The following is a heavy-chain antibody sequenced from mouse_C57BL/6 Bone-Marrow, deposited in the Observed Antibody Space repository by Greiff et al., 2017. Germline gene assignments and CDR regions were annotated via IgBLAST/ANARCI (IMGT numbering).Heavy chain of an antibody. CDR3: AKKYYGSSSWYFDV. CDR1: GFSLTSYG. J-gene: IGHJ1*03. CDR2: IWRGGST. Sequence: VQRVESGPGLVQPSQSLSITCTVSGFSLTSYGVHWVRQSPGKGLEWLGVIWRGGSTDYNAAFMSRLSITKDNSKSQVFFKMNSLQADDTAIYYCAKKYYGSSSWYFDVWGTGTTVTVSS. V-gene: IGHV2-5*01. D-gene: IGHD1-1*01.